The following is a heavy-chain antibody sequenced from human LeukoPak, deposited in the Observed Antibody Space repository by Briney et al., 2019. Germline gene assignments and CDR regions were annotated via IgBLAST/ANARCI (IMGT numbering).Heavy chain of an antibody. CDR1: GGSISSGGYS. V-gene: IGHV4-30-2*01. CDR3: ARDRGAAAGQGGFDY. CDR2: IYHSGST. D-gene: IGHD6-13*01. Sequence: SQTLSLTCAVSGGSISSGGYSWSWIRQPPGKGLEWIGYIYHSGSTYYNPSLKSRVTISVDRSKNQFSLKLSSVTAADTAVYYCARDRGAAAGQGGFDYWGQGTLVTVSS. J-gene: IGHJ4*02.